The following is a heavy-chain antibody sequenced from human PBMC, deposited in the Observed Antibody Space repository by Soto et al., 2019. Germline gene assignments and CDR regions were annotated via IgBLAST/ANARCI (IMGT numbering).Heavy chain of an antibody. V-gene: IGHV5-51*01. J-gene: IGHJ4*02. CDR1: GYPFTGYW. Sequence: GESLKISCKGSGYPFTGYWIAWVRQMPGKGLEWMGIIFPGNSNTIYSPSFQGQVLISVDKSISTAYLHWGTLKASDTAMYFCASKSVGVNTILLLSHDHWGLGTLVTVSS. D-gene: IGHD2-21*01. CDR3: ASKSVGVNTILLLSHDH. CDR2: IFPGNSNT.